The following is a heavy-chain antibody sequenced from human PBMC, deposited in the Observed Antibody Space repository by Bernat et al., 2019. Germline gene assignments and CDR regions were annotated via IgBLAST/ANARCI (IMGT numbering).Heavy chain of an antibody. J-gene: IGHJ4*02. D-gene: IGHD3-10*01. V-gene: IGHV7-4-1*02. CDR1: GYTFTSYA. CDR2: INTNTGNP. CDR3: ARDLYPYYYCGSGYYFDY. Sequence: QVQLVQSGSELKKPGASVKVSCKASGYTFTSYAMYWVRQAPGQGLEWMGWINTNTGNPTYSQGFTGRFVLSLDTSVSTTYLQISLLKAEDTAVYYCARDLYPYYYCGSGYYFDYWGQGTLVTVSS.